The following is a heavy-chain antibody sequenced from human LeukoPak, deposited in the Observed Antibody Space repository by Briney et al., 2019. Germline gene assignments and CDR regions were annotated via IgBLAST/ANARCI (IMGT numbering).Heavy chain of an antibody. CDR1: GGTFSSYA. V-gene: IGHV1-69*04. CDR3: ARSITMVRGAIGYYYGMDV. J-gene: IGHJ6*02. CDR2: IIPILGIA. Sequence: SVMVSCKASGGTFSSYAISWVRQAPGQGLEWMGRIIPILGIANYAQKFQGRVTITADKSTSTAYMELSSLRSEDTAVYYCARSITMVRGAIGYYYGMDVWGQGTTVTVSS. D-gene: IGHD3-10*01.